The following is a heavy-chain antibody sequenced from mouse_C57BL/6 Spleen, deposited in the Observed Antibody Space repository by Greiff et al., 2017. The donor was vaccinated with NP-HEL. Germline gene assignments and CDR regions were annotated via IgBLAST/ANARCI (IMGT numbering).Heavy chain of an antibody. CDR2: ISSGGDYI. Sequence: EVKLVESGEGLVKPGGSLKLSCAASGFTFSSYAMSRVRQTPEKRLEWVAYISSGGDYIYYADTVKGRFTISRDNARNTLYLQMSSLKSEDTAMYYCTRDYGYDGDWYFDVWGTGTTVTVSS. D-gene: IGHD2-2*01. CDR1: GFTFSSYA. J-gene: IGHJ1*03. CDR3: TRDYGYDGDWYFDV. V-gene: IGHV5-9-1*02.